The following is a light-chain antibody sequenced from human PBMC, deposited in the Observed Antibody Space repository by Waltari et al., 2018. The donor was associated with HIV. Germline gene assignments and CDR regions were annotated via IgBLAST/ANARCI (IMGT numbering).Light chain of an antibody. V-gene: IGLV2-23*02. Sequence: QSALTQSASVSGSPGQSLTISCTGTSSDVGAYTLVSWYQQHPGEVPKLLIYEVTKRPSGVSTRFSGSKSANTASLTISGLQAEDEADYYCCSYAGIGLVFGGGTKLTVL. CDR2: EVT. J-gene: IGLJ3*02. CDR3: CSYAGIGLV. CDR1: SSDVGAYTL.